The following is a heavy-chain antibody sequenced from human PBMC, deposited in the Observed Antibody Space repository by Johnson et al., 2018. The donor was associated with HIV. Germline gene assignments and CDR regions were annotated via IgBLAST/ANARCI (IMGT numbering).Heavy chain of an antibody. Sequence: QVQLVESGGGVVQPGRSLKLSCAASGFTFSSYGMHWVRQAPGKGLEWVAVIWYDGSNKYYADSVKGRFTISRDNSKNALYLQLNRLRAEDTAVYYCAKVVTASTGWLVDALDIWGQGTMVTVSS. CDR1: GFTFSSYG. J-gene: IGHJ3*02. CDR3: AKVVTASTGWLVDALDI. V-gene: IGHV3-33*06. CDR2: IWYDGSNK. D-gene: IGHD5-18*01.